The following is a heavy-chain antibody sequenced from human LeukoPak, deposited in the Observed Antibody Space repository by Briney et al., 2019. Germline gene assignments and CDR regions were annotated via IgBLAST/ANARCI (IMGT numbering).Heavy chain of an antibody. Sequence: PGGSLRLSCAASGFTFDDYAMHWVRQAPGKGLEWVSLISGDGGSTYYADSVKGRFTISRDNSKNSLYLQMNSLRTEDTALYYCAEGGNYGGNSRLNYWGQGTLVTVSS. CDR2: ISGDGGST. V-gene: IGHV3-43*02. J-gene: IGHJ4*02. D-gene: IGHD4-23*01. CDR1: GFTFDDYA. CDR3: AEGGNYGGNSRLNY.